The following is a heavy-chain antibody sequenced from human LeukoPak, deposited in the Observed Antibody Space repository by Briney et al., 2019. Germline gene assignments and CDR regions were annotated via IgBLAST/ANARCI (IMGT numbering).Heavy chain of an antibody. J-gene: IGHJ4*02. D-gene: IGHD2-15*01. CDR2: INHSGST. V-gene: IGHV4-34*01. Sequence: SETLSLTCAVYGGSFSGYYWSWIRQPPGKGLEWIGEINHSGSTNYNPSLKSRVTISVDTSKNQFSLKLSSVTAADTAVYYCATHRSGEGHYYFDYWGQGTLVTVSS. CDR3: ATHRSGEGHYYFDY. CDR1: GGSFSGYY.